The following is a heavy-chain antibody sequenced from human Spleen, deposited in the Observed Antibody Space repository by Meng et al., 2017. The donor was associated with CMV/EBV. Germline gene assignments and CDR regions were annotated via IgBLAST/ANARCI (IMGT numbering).Heavy chain of an antibody. CDR1: GYTFTGYY. V-gene: IGHV1-18*04. Sequence: ASVKVSRKASGYTFTGYYMHWVRQAPGQGLEWMAWISNYNGNTKYAQKIQGRVTLTTDTSTSTAYMELRSLRSDDTAVYYCARVQPDYFYYGLDVWGQGTSVTVSS. CDR2: ISNYNGNT. CDR3: ARVQPDYFYYGLDV. J-gene: IGHJ6*02. D-gene: IGHD2-2*01.